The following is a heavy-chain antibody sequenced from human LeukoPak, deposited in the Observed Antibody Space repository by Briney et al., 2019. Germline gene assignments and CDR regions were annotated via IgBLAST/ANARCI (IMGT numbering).Heavy chain of an antibody. CDR1: GGSISSGGYY. Sequence: SETLSLTYTVSGGSISSGGYYWSWIRQHPGKGLEWIGYIYYSGSTYYNPSLKSRVTISVDTSKNQFSLKLSSVTAADTAVYYCARDSIWFGEKDYYGMDVWGQGTTVTVSS. V-gene: IGHV4-31*03. CDR3: ARDSIWFGEKDYYGMDV. CDR2: IYYSGST. J-gene: IGHJ6*02. D-gene: IGHD3-10*01.